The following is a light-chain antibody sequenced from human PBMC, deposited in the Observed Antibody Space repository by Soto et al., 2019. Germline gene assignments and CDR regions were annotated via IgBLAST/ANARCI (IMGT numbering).Light chain of an antibody. J-gene: IGKJ1*01. Sequence: TITCRAIQIVSNVLAWFQQKPGRAPKLLIFDISNLASGVPSRFSGSGSGSATEFTLTISSLQPDDSATYYCQQYYSYPWTFGQGTKVDIK. CDR3: QQYYSYPWT. V-gene: IGKV1-5*01. CDR2: DIS. CDR1: QIVSNV.